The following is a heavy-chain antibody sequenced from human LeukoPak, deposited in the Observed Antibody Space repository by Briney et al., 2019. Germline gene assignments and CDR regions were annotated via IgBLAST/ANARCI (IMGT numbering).Heavy chain of an antibody. Sequence: ASVKVSCKASNYTFTSYGISWVRQAPGQGLEWMAWINAYNGDTSYAQKFQGRVTMTRDTSTSTVYMELSSLRSEDTAVYYCAREGIAVAGAFDYWGQGTLVTVSS. V-gene: IGHV1-18*01. D-gene: IGHD6-19*01. CDR3: AREGIAVAGAFDY. J-gene: IGHJ4*02. CDR1: NYTFTSYG. CDR2: INAYNGDT.